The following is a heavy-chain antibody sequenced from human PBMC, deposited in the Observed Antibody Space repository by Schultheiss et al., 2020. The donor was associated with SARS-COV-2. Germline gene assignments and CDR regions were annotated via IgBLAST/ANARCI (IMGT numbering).Heavy chain of an antibody. D-gene: IGHD2-21*01. CDR1: GYTFTSYG. Sequence: ASVKVSCKASGYTFTSYGITWVRQAPGQGLEWMGWISGYNGKTNYAHKLQGRVTLTTDTSTTTAYMELRSLRSDDTAVYYCARDWDAQIVVVISWYFDLWGRGTLVTVSS. CDR3: ARDWDAQIVVVISWYFDL. J-gene: IGHJ2*01. V-gene: IGHV1-18*01. CDR2: ISGYNGKT.